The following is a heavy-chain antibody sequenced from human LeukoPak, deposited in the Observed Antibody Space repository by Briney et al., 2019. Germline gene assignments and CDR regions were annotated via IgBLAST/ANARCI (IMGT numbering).Heavy chain of an antibody. V-gene: IGHV1-69*05. Sequence: SVKISCKAPLGTFSSYAISSVRQAPGHGLEWMGGIIPIFGTANYAQKFQGRVTITTDGSTSTAYMELSSLRSEDTAVYYCARTGWGGYDENYYFYYYMDVWGKGTTVTVSS. CDR3: ARTGWGGYDENYYFYYYMDV. CDR1: LGTFSSYA. D-gene: IGHD5-12*01. J-gene: IGHJ6*03. CDR2: IIPIFGTA.